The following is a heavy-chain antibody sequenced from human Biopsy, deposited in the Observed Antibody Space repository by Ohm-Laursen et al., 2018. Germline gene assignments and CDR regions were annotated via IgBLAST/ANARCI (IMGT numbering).Heavy chain of an antibody. V-gene: IGHV3-72*01. D-gene: IGHD1-1*01. CDR1: GFTFTDHY. Sequence: SLRLSCTASGFTFTDHYMDWVRQPPGGGLEWVGRARNKANSYIIEYAASLRGSFTISRDDSKSSLYLQMNSLRTEDTAVYYCARGANGFDYWGQGTLVTVSS. CDR2: ARNKANSYII. CDR3: ARGANGFDY. J-gene: IGHJ4*02.